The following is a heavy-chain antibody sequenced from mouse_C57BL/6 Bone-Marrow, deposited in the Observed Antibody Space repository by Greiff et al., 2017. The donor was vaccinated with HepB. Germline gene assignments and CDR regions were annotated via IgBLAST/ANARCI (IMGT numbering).Heavy chain of an antibody. CDR3: TRDDYGSSSGYFDV. J-gene: IGHJ1*03. V-gene: IGHV5-9-1*02. Sequence: DVQLQESGEGLVKPGGSLKLSCAASGFTFSSYAMSWVRQTPEKRLEWVAYISSGGDYIYYADTVKGRFTISRDNARNTLYLQMSRLKSEDTAMYYCTRDDYGSSSGYFDVWGTGTTVTVSS. CDR2: ISSGGDYI. CDR1: GFTFSSYA. D-gene: IGHD1-1*01.